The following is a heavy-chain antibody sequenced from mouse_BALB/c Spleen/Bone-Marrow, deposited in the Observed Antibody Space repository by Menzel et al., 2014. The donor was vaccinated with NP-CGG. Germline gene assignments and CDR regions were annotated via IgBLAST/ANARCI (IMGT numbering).Heavy chain of an antibody. CDR3: TRSGAFAY. CDR2: IRLKSNNYAT. V-gene: IGHV6-6*02. Sequence: EVMLVESGGGLVQPGGSMKLSCVASGFTFSNYWMNWVRQSPEKGLEWVAEIRLKSNNYATHYAESVKGRFTISRDDSKSSVYLQMNSLRAEDTGIYYCTRSGAFAYWGQGTLVTVSA. D-gene: IGHD1-3*01. J-gene: IGHJ3*01. CDR1: GFTFSNYW.